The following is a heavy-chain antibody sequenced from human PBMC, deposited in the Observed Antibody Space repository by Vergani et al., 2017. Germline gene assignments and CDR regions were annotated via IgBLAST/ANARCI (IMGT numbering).Heavy chain of an antibody. CDR2: IRPDSGAT. V-gene: IGHV1-2*02. J-gene: IGHJ3*02. CDR1: GYSFTAYY. D-gene: IGHD1-26*01. Sequence: QVHLLQSGAEVKKPGASVRVSCRASGYSFTAYYIHWVRQTPGQGLQWMGWIRPDSGATKYAQKFQGRVTMTRDTSISTAYMELSRLRSDDTAVYYCARMERELLSGKAFDIWGQGTMVTVSS. CDR3: ARMERELLSGKAFDI.